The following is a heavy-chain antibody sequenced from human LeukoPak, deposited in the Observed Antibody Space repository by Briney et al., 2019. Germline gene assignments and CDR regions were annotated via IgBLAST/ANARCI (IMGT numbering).Heavy chain of an antibody. CDR1: GFTFNSYA. Sequence: GGSLRLSCAASGFTFNSYAMSWVRQAPGKGLEWVSVIYSGGKTYYADSVKGRFTISRDNAKNTVYLEMHSLRAEDTAVYYCARWRGDYVDYWGQGTLVTVSS. D-gene: IGHD3-3*01. V-gene: IGHV3-53*01. CDR3: ARWRGDYVDY. J-gene: IGHJ4*02. CDR2: IYSGGKT.